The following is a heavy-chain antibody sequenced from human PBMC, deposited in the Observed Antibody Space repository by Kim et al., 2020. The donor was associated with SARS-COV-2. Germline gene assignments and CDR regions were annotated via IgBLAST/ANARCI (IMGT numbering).Heavy chain of an antibody. Sequence: GGSLRLSCAASGFTFSSYAMSWVRQAPGKGLEWVSVIYSGGSSTYYADSVKGRFTISRDNSKNTLYLQMNSLRAEDTAVYYCAKESDFWSGYYHYYYYGMDVWGQGTTVTVSS. CDR2: IYSGGSST. CDR1: GFTFSSYA. D-gene: IGHD3-3*01. V-gene: IGHV3-23*03. CDR3: AKESDFWSGYYHYYYYGMDV. J-gene: IGHJ6*02.